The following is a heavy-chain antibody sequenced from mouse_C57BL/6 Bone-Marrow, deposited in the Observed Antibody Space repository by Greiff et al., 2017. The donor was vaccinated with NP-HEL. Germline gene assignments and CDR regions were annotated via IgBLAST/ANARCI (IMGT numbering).Heavy chain of an antibody. Sequence: VQRVESGAELVKPGASVKLSCKASGYTFTEYTIHWVKQRPGQGLEWIGWIYPGSGSTKYNEKFKDKATLTADKSSSTVYMELSRLTSEDSAVYFCSRHEERLRRSGHYFDYWGQGTTLTVSS. J-gene: IGHJ2*01. D-gene: IGHD2-2*01. CDR2: IYPGSGST. V-gene: IGHV1-62-2*01. CDR1: GYTFTEYT. CDR3: SRHEERLRRSGHYFDY.